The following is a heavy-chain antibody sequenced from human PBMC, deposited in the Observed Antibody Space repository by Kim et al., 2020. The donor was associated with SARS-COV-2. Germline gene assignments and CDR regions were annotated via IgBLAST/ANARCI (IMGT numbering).Heavy chain of an antibody. CDR1: GGSISSGGYS. J-gene: IGHJ6*03. D-gene: IGHD1-26*01. Sequence: SETLSLTCAVSGGSISSGGYSWSWIRQPPGKGLEWIGYIYHSGSTYYNPSLKSRVTISVDRSKNQFSLKLSSVTAADTAVYYCARAPSTLLYYMEVWGKGTTVTVSS. V-gene: IGHV4-30-2*01. CDR2: IYHSGST. CDR3: ARAPSTLLYYMEV.